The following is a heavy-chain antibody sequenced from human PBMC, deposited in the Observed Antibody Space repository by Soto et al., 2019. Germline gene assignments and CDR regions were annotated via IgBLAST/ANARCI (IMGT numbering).Heavy chain of an antibody. Sequence: GGSLRLSCAASGFTFSSYVMSWVRQAPGKGLEWVSAISGSGGSTYYADSVKGRFTISRDNSKNTLYLQMNSLRAEDTAVYYCAKDPRDLWFGEFDYWGQGTLVTVSS. CDR3: AKDPRDLWFGEFDY. J-gene: IGHJ4*02. CDR2: ISGSGGST. D-gene: IGHD3-10*01. V-gene: IGHV3-23*01. CDR1: GFTFSSYV.